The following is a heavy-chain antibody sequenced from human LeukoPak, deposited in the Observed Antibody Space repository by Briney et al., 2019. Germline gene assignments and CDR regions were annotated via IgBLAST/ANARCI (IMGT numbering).Heavy chain of an antibody. Sequence: SETLSLTCTVSGGSISSYYWSWIRQPAGKGLEWIGRIYTSGSTNYNPSLKSRVTMSVDTSKNQFSLKLSSVAAADTAVYYCARSVARITGPEDYFDYWGQGIPVTVSS. D-gene: IGHD1-20*01. CDR3: ARSVARITGPEDYFDY. V-gene: IGHV4-4*07. CDR1: GGSISSYY. J-gene: IGHJ4*02. CDR2: IYTSGST.